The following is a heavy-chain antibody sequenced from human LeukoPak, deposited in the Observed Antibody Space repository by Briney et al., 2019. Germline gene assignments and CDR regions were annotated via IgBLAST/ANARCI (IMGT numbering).Heavy chain of an antibody. D-gene: IGHD3-22*01. CDR2: IHYRGGT. CDR1: GCSTSNENW. J-gene: IGHJ4*02. Sequence: PPGTPSVTCSVSGCSTSNENWWRWFRQPPGKGLEWIGEIHYRGGTNYNPSLRSRVTISVDTSKNQFSLKMTSVTAADTSVYYCARRRRDSSGFYYFHYWGQGTLVTVSS. CDR3: ARRRRDSSGFYYFHY. V-gene: IGHV4-4*03.